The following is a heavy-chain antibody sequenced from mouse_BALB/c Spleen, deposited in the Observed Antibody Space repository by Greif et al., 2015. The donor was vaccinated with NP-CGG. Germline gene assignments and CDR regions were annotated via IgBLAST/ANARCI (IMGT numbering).Heavy chain of an antibody. D-gene: IGHD1-2*01. CDR3: ARGDYYGYGC. J-gene: IGHJ2*01. Sequence: EVQLQQSGPELVKPGASVKISCKASGYSFTGYYMHWVKQSHVKSLEWIGRINPYNGATSYNQNFKDKASLTVDKSSSTAYMELHSLTSEDSAVYYCARGDYYGYGCWGQGTTLTVSS. CDR2: INPYNGAT. V-gene: IGHV1-31*01. CDR1: GYSFTGYY.